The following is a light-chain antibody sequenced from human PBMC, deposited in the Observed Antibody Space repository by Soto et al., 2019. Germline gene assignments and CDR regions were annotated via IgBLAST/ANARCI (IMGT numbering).Light chain of an antibody. V-gene: IGLV2-14*03. CDR2: DVS. CDR3: ASYTGTTAPWV. J-gene: IGLJ3*02. CDR1: STDIGHYNY. Sequence: QSALTQPASVSGSPGQSITISCTGTSTDIGHYNYVSWYQQHPGRAPKVIFYDVSNRPSGVSNRFSGSKSGNTASLTISGLQADDEAHYYCASYTGTTAPWVFGGGTKVTVL.